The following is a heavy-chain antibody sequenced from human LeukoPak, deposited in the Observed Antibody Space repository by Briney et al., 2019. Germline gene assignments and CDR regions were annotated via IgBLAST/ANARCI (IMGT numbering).Heavy chain of an antibody. V-gene: IGHV4-34*01. CDR2: INHSGST. CDR3: ARWGSDLYYYYGMDV. D-gene: IGHD6-25*01. Sequence: SETLSLTCAVYGGSFSGYYWSWIRQPPGKGLEWIGEINHSGSTNYNPSLKSRVTISVDTSKNQFSLKLSSVTAADTAVYYCARWGSDLYYYYGMDVWGQGTTVTVSS. J-gene: IGHJ6*02. CDR1: GGSFSGYY.